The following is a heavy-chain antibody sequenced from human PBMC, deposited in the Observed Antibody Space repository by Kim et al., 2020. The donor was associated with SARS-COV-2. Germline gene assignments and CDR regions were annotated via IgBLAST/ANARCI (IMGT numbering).Heavy chain of an antibody. D-gene: IGHD1-26*01. J-gene: IGHJ3*02. V-gene: IGHV4-59*08. Sequence: SLKGRVTISVDTSKNQFSLKLSSVTAADTAVYYCARLEALYSGSLDAFDIWGQGTMVTVSS. CDR3: ARLEALYSGSLDAFDI.